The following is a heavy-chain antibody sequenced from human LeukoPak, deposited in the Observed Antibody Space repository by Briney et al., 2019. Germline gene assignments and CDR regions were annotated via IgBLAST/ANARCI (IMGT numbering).Heavy chain of an antibody. CDR2: IYYRGGT. Sequence: PSETLSLTCTVSGGSISSYYWSWIRQPPGKGLEWIGNIYYRGGTNYNPSLKSRLTISVDTSKNQFSLKLSSVTAADTAVYYCARQKSYSSGWYFFDPWGQGTLVTVSS. CDR3: ARQKSYSSGWYFFDP. CDR1: GGSISSYY. V-gene: IGHV4-59*08. D-gene: IGHD6-19*01. J-gene: IGHJ5*02.